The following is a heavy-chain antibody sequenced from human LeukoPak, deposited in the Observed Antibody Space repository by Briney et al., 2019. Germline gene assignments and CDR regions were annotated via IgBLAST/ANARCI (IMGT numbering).Heavy chain of an antibody. D-gene: IGHD3-16*01. CDR2: IYYSGST. J-gene: IGHJ4*02. CDR3: ARDSRGGGPDFDY. CDR1: GGSISSYY. V-gene: IGHV4-59*01. Sequence: ETLSLTCTVSGGSISSYYWSWLRQPPGKGLEGIGYIYYSGSTNYNPSLKSRVTISVDTSKNQFSLRLNSVTAADTAVYYCARDSRGGGPDFDYWGQGTLVTVSS.